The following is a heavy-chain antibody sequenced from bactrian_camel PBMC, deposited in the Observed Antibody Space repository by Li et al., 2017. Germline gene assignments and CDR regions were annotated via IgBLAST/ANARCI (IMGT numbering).Heavy chain of an antibody. Sequence: DVQLVESGGGSVQAGESLRLSCTASGFSFDEGDMGWYRQALGKDRELVSTIRSDGMTYYSDSVKGRFIISRDNARTTVHLQMNSLKSEDKALYYCATHGAEYDGSWYTPPKHRYWGQGTQVTVS. CDR1: GFSFDEGD. D-gene: IGHD6*01. CDR2: IRSDGMT. CDR3: ATHGAEYDGSWYTPPKHRY. J-gene: IGHJ4*01. V-gene: IGHV3S66*01.